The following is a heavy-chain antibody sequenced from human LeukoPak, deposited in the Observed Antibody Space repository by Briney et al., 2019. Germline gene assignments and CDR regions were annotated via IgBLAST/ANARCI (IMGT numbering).Heavy chain of an antibody. CDR2: IYSGGTT. Sequence: GGSLRLSCAASGFTVSSNYMSWVRQAPGKGLEWVSVIYSGGTTYYADSVKGRFTISRDNAKNSLYLQMNSLRAEGTAVYYCARDGDYYDGSGPLWGQGTLVTVSS. CDR3: ARDGDYYDGSGPL. V-gene: IGHV3-53*01. J-gene: IGHJ4*02. CDR1: GFTVSSNY. D-gene: IGHD3-22*01.